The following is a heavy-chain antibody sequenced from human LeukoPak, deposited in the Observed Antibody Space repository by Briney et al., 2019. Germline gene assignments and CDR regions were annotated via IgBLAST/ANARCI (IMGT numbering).Heavy chain of an antibody. J-gene: IGHJ4*02. CDR1: GYTFTGYF. CDR2: INPNTGGT. Sequence: ASVKVSCKASGYTFTGYFVHWVRQAPGQGLQWMGWINPNTGGTNYAQKFQGRVTMTRDTSISTAYMELSSLRSEDTAVYYCATRPGRYWGQGTLVTVSS. CDR3: ATRPGRY. D-gene: IGHD3-10*01. V-gene: IGHV1-2*02.